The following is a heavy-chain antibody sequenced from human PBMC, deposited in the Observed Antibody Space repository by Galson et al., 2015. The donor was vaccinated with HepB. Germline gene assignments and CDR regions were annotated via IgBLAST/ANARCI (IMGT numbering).Heavy chain of an antibody. CDR3: AAGFYYDSSGYYDHGYYFDY. Sequence: SVKVSCKASGGTFSSYAISWVRQAPGQGLEWMGGITPIFGTANYAQKFQGRVTITADESTSTAYMELSSLRSEDTAVYYCAAGFYYDSSGYYDHGYYFDYWGQGTLVTVSS. V-gene: IGHV1-69*13. CDR2: ITPIFGTA. D-gene: IGHD3-22*01. J-gene: IGHJ4*02. CDR1: GGTFSSYA.